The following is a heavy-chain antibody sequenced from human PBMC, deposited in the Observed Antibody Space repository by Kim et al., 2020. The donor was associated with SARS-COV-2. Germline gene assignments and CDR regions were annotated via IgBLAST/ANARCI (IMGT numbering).Heavy chain of an antibody. J-gene: IGHJ4*02. CDR3: ARRCLGLSCPKGVSLDS. CDR1: GGIFTNYP. CDR2: ITPILDVA. Sequence: SVKVSCKASGGIFTNYPISWLRRAPGQGLEWMGRITPILDVANYAQRFQGRVTITADKSTSTAYMELGSLTSDDTAVYYCARRCLGLSCPKGVSLDSWGQGTLVTVS. D-gene: IGHD2-8*01. V-gene: IGHV1-69*10.